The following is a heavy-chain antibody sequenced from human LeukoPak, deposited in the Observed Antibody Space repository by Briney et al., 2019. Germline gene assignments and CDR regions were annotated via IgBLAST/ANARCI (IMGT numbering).Heavy chain of an antibody. Sequence: PSETLSLTCSVSGGSFDSKYWSWIRQPPGKGLEWIGYIYTSGSTNFNPSLRSRVAMSIDTSKNQFSLKVYSVTAADTAVYYCANYMRNVHYYIDVWGKGTTVIVSS. CDR3: ANYMRNVHYYIDV. CDR1: GGSFDSKY. CDR2: IYTSGST. J-gene: IGHJ6*03. V-gene: IGHV4-4*09. D-gene: IGHD1-1*01.